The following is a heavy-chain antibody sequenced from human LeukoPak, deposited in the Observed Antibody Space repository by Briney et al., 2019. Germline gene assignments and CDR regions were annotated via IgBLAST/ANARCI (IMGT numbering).Heavy chain of an antibody. J-gene: IGHJ4*02. Sequence: PGGSLRLSCAASGFTFNSYEMNWVRQAPGKGLEWVSYITNSGSTKYYADSVKGRFTISRDNAKNSLYLQMSSLRAEDTAVYYCVRDDGGNSWDYWGQGALITVSS. CDR3: VRDDGGNSWDY. V-gene: IGHV3-48*03. CDR1: GFTFNSYE. CDR2: ITNSGSTK. D-gene: IGHD4-23*01.